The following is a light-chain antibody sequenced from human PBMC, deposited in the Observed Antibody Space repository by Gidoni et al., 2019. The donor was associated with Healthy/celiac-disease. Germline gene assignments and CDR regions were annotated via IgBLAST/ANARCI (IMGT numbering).Light chain of an antibody. CDR1: QSVSSY. V-gene: IGKV3-11*01. CDR3: QQRSNWPPFT. Sequence: EIVLTQSPATLSLSPGERATLSCRASQSVSSYLAWYQQKPGQAPRLLIYDASNRATGIPARFSGSGSGTDFTLTISSLEPEDFGVYYCQQRSNWPPFTFGGGTKVEIK. CDR2: DAS. J-gene: IGKJ4*01.